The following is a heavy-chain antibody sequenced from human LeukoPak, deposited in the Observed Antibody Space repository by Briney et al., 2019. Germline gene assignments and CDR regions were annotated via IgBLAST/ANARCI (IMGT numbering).Heavy chain of an antibody. Sequence: ASVTVSCQASGYTFTRYDINWVRQATGQGLEWMEWMHPNSANTGYAQKFQGRVTMTRNTSIGTAYMELSSLRSEDTAVYYCARGGQRSQYYYFMDVWGKGTTVTVSS. D-gene: IGHD1-26*01. CDR3: ARGGQRSQYYYFMDV. J-gene: IGHJ6*03. V-gene: IGHV1-8*01. CDR1: GYTFTRYD. CDR2: MHPNSANT.